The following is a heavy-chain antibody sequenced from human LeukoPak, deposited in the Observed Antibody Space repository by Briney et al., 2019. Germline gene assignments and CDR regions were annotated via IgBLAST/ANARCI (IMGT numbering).Heavy chain of an antibody. J-gene: IGHJ5*02. CDR2: IIPIFGTA. V-gene: IGHV1-69*13. CDR1: GGTFSSYA. D-gene: IGHD4-17*01. CDR3: ARVGEDYGENWFDP. Sequence: PVKVSCKASGGTFSSYAISWVRQAPGQGLEWMGGIIPIFGTANYAQKFQGRVTITADESTSTAYMELSSLRSEDTAVYYCARVGEDYGENWFDPWGQGTLVTVSS.